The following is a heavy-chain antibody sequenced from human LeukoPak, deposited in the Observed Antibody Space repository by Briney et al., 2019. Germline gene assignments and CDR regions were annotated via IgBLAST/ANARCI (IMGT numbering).Heavy chain of an antibody. Sequence: SVKVSCKASGGTFSSYAISWVRQAPGQGLEWMGGIIPIFGTANYAQKFQGRVTITADESASTAYMELSSLRSEDTAVYYCARGSSSAGITIFGVAPAGVDPWGQGTLLTVSS. CDR3: ARGSSSAGITIFGVAPAGVDP. D-gene: IGHD3-3*01. CDR1: GGTFSSYA. J-gene: IGHJ5*02. V-gene: IGHV1-69*01. CDR2: IIPIFGTA.